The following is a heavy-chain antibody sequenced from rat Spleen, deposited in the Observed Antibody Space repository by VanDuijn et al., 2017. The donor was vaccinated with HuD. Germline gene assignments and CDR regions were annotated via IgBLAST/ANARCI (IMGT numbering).Heavy chain of an antibody. J-gene: IGHJ1*01. D-gene: IGHD2-2*01. CDR1: GFSLTSYN. CDR3: AGAGYLRDWYFDF. Sequence: QVQLMESGPGLVQPSETLSLTCTVSGFSLTSYNVHWVRQPPGKGLEWMGVMWSGGSTDYNSALKSRLSISRDTSKNQVFLNMNSLQTEDTATYYCAGAGYLRDWYFDFWGPGTMVTVSS. V-gene: IGHV2-45*01. CDR2: MWSGGST.